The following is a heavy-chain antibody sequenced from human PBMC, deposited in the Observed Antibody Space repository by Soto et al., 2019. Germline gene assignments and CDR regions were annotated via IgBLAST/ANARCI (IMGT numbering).Heavy chain of an antibody. CDR3: ARELRGYDSLLWGPRADYYYYYMDV. CDR1: GGSISSYY. Sequence: SETLSLTCTVSGGSISSYYWSWIRQRPGKGLEWIGYIYYSGSTNYNPSLKSRVTISVDTSKNQFSLKLSSVTAADTAVYYCARELRGYDSLLWGPRADYYYYYMDVWGKGTTVTVSS. CDR2: IYYSGST. J-gene: IGHJ6*03. D-gene: IGHD5-12*01. V-gene: IGHV4-59*01.